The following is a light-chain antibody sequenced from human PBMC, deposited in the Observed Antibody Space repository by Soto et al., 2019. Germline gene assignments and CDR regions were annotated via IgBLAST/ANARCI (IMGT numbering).Light chain of an antibody. V-gene: IGKV3-20*01. J-gene: IGKJ1*01. CDR3: QQYGRT. CDR1: QSISSTY. Sequence: ETVLTQSPGTLSLSPGERATLSCRASQSISSTYLAWYQQKPGQAPRLLLYGASSRATGIPDRFSGSGSETDSTLTISRLEPEDFAVYYCQQYGRTFGQGTKVEIK. CDR2: GAS.